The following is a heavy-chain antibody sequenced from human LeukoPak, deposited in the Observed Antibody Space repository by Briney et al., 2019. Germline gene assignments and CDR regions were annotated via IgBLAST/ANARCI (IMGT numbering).Heavy chain of an antibody. CDR3: AKDNGWLPVY. D-gene: IGHD3-9*01. Sequence: GGSLRRSCAASGFTFSSSAMTWVRQPPGKGLEWVSAIAASGSTFYTESVKGRFTIYRDNSKNTLYLQMNSLRAEDTAIYYCAKDNGWLPVYWGQGTLVTVSS. CDR1: GFTFSSSA. V-gene: IGHV3-23*01. J-gene: IGHJ4*02. CDR2: IAASGST.